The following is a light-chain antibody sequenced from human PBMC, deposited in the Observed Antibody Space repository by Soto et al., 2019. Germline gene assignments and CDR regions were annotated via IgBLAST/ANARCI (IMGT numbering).Light chain of an antibody. CDR1: RSDIGSYNN. CDR3: QSYDSSLSGVV. V-gene: IGLV2-23*02. J-gene: IGLJ2*01. Sequence: QSVLTQPASVSGSPGQSITISCTGTRSDIGSYNNVAWYQQHPGKAPRVMIFGVTKRPSGISDRFFGSKSGSTASLTISGLQAEDEADYYCQSYDSSLSGVVFGGGTKLTVL. CDR2: GVT.